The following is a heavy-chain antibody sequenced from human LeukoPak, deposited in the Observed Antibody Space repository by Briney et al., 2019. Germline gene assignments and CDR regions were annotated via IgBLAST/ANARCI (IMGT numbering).Heavy chain of an antibody. J-gene: IGHJ2*01. CDR1: GDSISSYS. D-gene: IGHD6-13*01. V-gene: IGHV4-59*01. CDR2: VYYSGST. CDR3: ARDPPQPGITAAGYFDL. Sequence: SETLSLTCTVSGDSISSYSWSWIRQPPENGLEWIGHVYYSGSTNYNPSLKSRVTISADTSKNQFSLKVRSVTAADTAVYYCARDPPQPGITAAGYFDLWGRGTLVTVSS.